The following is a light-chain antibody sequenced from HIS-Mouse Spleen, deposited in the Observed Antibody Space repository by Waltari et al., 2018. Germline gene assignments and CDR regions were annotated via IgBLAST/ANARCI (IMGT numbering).Light chain of an antibody. CDR2: GAS. J-gene: IGKJ2*01. V-gene: IGKV3-15*01. CDR1: HSVSSN. CDR3: QQYNNWPPEYT. Sequence: ELVMTQSPATLSVSPGDRATLSCRASHSVSSNLAWYQQKPGQAPRLLIYGASTRATGIPARFSGSGSGTEFTLTISSLQSEDFAVYYCQQYNNWPPEYTFGQGTKLETK.